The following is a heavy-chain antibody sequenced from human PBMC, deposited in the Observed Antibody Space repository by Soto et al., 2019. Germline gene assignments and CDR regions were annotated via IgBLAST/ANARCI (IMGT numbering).Heavy chain of an antibody. J-gene: IGHJ4*02. CDR1: GFTFSSYG. CDR3: ATTGTY. CDR2: IWFDGSNK. Sequence: QVQLVESGGGVVQPGRSLRLSCAASGFTFSSYGMHWVRQAPGKGLEWVAGIWFDGSNKFYADSVKGRFTISRDNSKNTVSLQVNSLRDEDSAAYYCATTGTYWGQGTLVTVSS. V-gene: IGHV3-33*01.